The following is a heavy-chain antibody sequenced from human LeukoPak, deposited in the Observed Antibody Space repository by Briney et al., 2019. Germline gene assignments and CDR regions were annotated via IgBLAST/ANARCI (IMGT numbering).Heavy chain of an antibody. V-gene: IGHV1-8*01. CDR3: ARAGGYFDWSDY. CDR2: MNPNSGNT. D-gene: IGHD3-9*01. Sequence: APVKVSCKASGYTFTSYDINWVRQATGQGLEWMGWMNPNSGNTGYAQKFQGRVTMTRNTSISTAYMELSSLRSEDTAVYYCARAGGYFDWSDYWGQGTLVTVSS. CDR1: GYTFTSYD. J-gene: IGHJ4*02.